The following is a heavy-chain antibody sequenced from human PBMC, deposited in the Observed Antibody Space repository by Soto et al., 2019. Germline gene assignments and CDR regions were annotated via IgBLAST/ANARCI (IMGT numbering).Heavy chain of an antibody. D-gene: IGHD3-22*01. CDR2: IDPSDSQT. CDR3: AKQIYDSDTGPNFQYYFDS. Sequence: GESLKISCKGSGYSFAGYWITWVRQKPGKGLEWMGRIDPSDSQTYYSPSFRGHVTISVTKSITTVFLQWSSLRASDTAMYYCAKQIYDSDTGPNFQYYFDSWGQGTPVTVSS. CDR1: GYSFAGYW. V-gene: IGHV5-10-1*01. J-gene: IGHJ4*02.